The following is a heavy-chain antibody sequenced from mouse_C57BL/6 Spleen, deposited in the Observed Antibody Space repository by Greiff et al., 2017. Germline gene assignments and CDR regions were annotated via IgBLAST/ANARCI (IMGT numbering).Heavy chain of an antibody. J-gene: IGHJ3*01. D-gene: IGHD2-5*01. Sequence: EVQLQQSVAELVRPGASVKLSCTASGFNIKNTYMHWVKQRPEQGLEWIGRIDPANGNTKYAPKFQGKATITADTSSNTAYLKRSSLTSEDTAIYYCARRGHSNYDWFAYWGQGTLVTVSA. V-gene: IGHV14-3*01. CDR3: ARRGHSNYDWFAY. CDR1: GFNIKNTY. CDR2: IDPANGNT.